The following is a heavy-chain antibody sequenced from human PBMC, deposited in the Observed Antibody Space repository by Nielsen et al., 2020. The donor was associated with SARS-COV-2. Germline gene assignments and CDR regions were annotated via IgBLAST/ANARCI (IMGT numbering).Heavy chain of an antibody. Sequence: SETLSLTCAISGDSVSSNSAAWNWIRQSPSRGLEWLGRTYYRSKWYNDYAVSVKSRITINPDTSKNQFSLHLNSVTPEDTAVYYCARARGAYGDYYYYYTDVWGKGTTVTSP. CDR1: GDSVSSNSAA. V-gene: IGHV6-1*01. CDR2: TYYRSKWYN. J-gene: IGHJ6*03. CDR3: ARARGAYGDYYYYYTDV. D-gene: IGHD4-17*01.